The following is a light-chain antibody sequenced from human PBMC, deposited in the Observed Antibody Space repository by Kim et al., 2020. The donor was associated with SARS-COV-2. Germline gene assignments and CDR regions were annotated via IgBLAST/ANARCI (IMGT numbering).Light chain of an antibody. CDR3: QAWDSNTGV. CDR1: RLGNKY. J-gene: IGLJ1*01. V-gene: IGLV3-1*01. CDR2: QDN. Sequence: SYELTQPPSVSVSPGQTVTITCSGDRLGNKYASWYQHKPGQSPLLVIYQDNERPSGVPGRFSGSNSGNTATLTISETQPMDDADYYCQAWDSNTGVFGPG.